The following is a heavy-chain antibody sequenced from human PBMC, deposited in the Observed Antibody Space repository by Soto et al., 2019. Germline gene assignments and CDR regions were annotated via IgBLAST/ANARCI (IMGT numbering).Heavy chain of an antibody. CDR3: ARQDGNGRYYFDN. V-gene: IGHV5-51*01. CDR2: IYPGDSDT. J-gene: IGHJ4*02. Sequence: GQVMKIPWNGSGYNFNVYWIGWVRQMPGKGLEWMGVIYPGDSDTRYSPSFQGQVTISADKSISTAYLQWSSLTASDTAVYYCARQDGNGRYYFDNWGQGTLVTVSS. CDR1: GYNFNVYW. D-gene: IGHD3-9*01.